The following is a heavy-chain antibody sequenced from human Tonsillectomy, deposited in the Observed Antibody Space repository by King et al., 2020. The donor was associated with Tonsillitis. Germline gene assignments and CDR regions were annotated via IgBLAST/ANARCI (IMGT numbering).Heavy chain of an antibody. J-gene: IGHJ5*02. CDR3: ARDFAGASGWFDP. V-gene: IGHV4-30-4*01. Sequence: QLQESGPGLVKPSQTLSLTCTVSGGSISSGDYFWSWIRQPPGKGLDGIWYIYYSGSTYSNPSLKSRVTISVDTSKNQFSLKLCSVTAADTAVYYCARDFAGASGWFDPWGQGTLVTVSS. CDR2: IYYSGST. D-gene: IGHD3-10*01. CDR1: GGSISSGDYF.